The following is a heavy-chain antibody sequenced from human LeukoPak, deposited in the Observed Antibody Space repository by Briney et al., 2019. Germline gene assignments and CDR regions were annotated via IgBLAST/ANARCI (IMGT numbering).Heavy chain of an antibody. J-gene: IGHJ3*02. V-gene: IGHV3-72*01. D-gene: IGHD5-18*01. Sequence: GGSLRPSCAASGFTFSDHYMDWVRQAPGKGLEWVGRSKNKAESYTAEYAASVKGRFSISRDHSKNSLFLQMDSLKTEDTAVYYCARGYHSFDIWGQGTMVTVSS. CDR1: GFTFSDHY. CDR3: ARGYHSFDI. CDR2: SKNKAESYTA.